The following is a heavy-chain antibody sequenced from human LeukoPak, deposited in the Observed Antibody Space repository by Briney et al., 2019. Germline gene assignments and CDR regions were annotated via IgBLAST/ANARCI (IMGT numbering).Heavy chain of an antibody. CDR1: GGSISSGSYY. D-gene: IGHD3-22*01. CDR2: IYTSGST. J-gene: IGHJ5*02. Sequence: SQTPSLTCTVSGGSISSGSYYWSWIRQPAGKGLEWIGRIYTSGSTNYNPSLKSRVTISVDTSKNQFSLKLSSVTAADTAAYYCARAGYYEGWFDPWGQGTLVTVSS. V-gene: IGHV4-61*02. CDR3: ARAGYYEGWFDP.